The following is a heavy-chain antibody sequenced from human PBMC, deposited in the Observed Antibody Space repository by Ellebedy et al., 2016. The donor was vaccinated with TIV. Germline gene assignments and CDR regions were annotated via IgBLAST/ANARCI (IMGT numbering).Heavy chain of an antibody. Sequence: AASVKVSCKASGYSFTTYAMHWVRQAPGQRLEWMGWINPGSGNTKYSQTFQGRLTITSDTSASTVYMELSSLGSEDTAMYYCARVQGYSSPSERGHWFDPWGQGTLVTVSS. D-gene: IGHD6-6*01. J-gene: IGHJ5*02. CDR3: ARVQGYSSPSERGHWFDP. CDR1: GYSFTTYA. V-gene: IGHV1-3*01. CDR2: INPGSGNT.